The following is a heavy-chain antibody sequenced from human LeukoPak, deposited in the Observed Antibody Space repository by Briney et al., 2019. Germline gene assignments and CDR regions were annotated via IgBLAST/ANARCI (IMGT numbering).Heavy chain of an antibody. V-gene: IGHV4-39*07. CDR2: IYYSGST. CDR3: TSALGCTNGVCYDYYYYYYMDV. Sequence: SETLSLTCTVSGGSISSSSYYWGWIRQPPGKGLEWIGSIYYSGSTYYNPSLKSRVTISVDTSKNQFSLKLSSVTAADTAVYYCTSALGCTNGVCYDYYYYYYMDVWGKGTTVTVSS. D-gene: IGHD2-8*01. CDR1: GGSISSSSYY. J-gene: IGHJ6*03.